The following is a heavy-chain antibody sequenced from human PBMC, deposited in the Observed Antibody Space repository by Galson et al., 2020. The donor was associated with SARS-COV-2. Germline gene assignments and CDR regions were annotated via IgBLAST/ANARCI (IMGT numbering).Heavy chain of an antibody. D-gene: IGHD3-22*01. Sequence: GESLKISCAASGFTFSSYAMHWVRQAPGKGLEWVAVISYDGSNKYYADSVKGRFTISRDNSKNTLYLQMNSLRAEDTAVYYWAKESVVVIYYWGPGTPFTVSS. J-gene: IGHJ4*02. CDR1: GFTFSSYA. CDR3: AKESVVVIYY. V-gene: IGHV3-30*04. CDR2: ISYDGSNK.